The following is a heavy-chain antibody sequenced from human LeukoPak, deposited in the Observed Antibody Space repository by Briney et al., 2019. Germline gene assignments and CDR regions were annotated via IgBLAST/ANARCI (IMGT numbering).Heavy chain of an antibody. CDR2: ISATGRDT. CDR1: GFTFDSFA. Sequence: GGSLRLSCAGSGFTFDSFAMSWIRQAPGKGLEWVSTISATGRDTYYTDSVKGRFTISRDNSKNTLYLQMNSLRAEDTAVYYCAKNSARELPPGAFDIWGQGTMVTVSS. V-gene: IGHV3-23*01. J-gene: IGHJ3*02. CDR3: AKNSARELPPGAFDI. D-gene: IGHD1-26*01.